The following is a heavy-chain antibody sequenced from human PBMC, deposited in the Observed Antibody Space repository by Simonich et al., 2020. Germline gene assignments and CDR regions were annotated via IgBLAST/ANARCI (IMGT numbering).Heavy chain of an antibody. V-gene: IGHV3-7*01. CDR2: IKQDGSEK. D-gene: IGHD7-27*01. Sequence: EVQLVESGGGLVQPGGSLRLFCAASGFTFSSYWIRWVRQAPGEGLEWVAKIKQDGSEKYYVDSEKGRFTISRDNAKNSLNLQMNRLRAEDTAVYYCARDGLGTAYYYYMDVWGKGTTVTVSS. CDR3: ARDGLGTAYYYYMDV. J-gene: IGHJ6*03. CDR1: GFTFSSYW.